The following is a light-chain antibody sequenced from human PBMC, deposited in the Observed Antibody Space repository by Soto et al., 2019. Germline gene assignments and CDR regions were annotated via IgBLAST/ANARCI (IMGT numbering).Light chain of an antibody. J-gene: IGKJ2*01. CDR2: GAS. CDR3: QQYNNWAT. V-gene: IGKV3-15*01. CDR1: QSVSSN. Sequence: ILMTQSPATLSVSPGERATLSCRASQSVSSNLAWYLQKPGQAPRLLIYGASTRATGIPARFSGSGSGTDFTLTISSLQSEDFAVYYCQQYNNWATFGQGTKLEIK.